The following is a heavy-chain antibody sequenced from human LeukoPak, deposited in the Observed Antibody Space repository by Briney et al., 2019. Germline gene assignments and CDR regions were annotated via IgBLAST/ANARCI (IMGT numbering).Heavy chain of an antibody. CDR1: GFTFSNNW. J-gene: IGHJ5*02. Sequence: PGGSLRLSCAASGFTFSNNWMSWVRQAPGKGVEWAANINQDGSEKNYVDSVKGRFTISRDNAKNSVYLQMNSLRAEDTAVYYCVRGKGWLDPWGQGILVTVSS. CDR2: INQDGSEK. CDR3: VRGKGWLDP. V-gene: IGHV3-7*03.